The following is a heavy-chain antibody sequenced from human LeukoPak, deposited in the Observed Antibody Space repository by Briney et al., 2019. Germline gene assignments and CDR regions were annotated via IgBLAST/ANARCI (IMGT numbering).Heavy chain of an antibody. J-gene: IGHJ3*02. Sequence: GGSLRLSCVASRFTFSTFWMTWVRQAPGKVLEWVANIKQDGTGKYYVDSVKGRFTISRDNAKNSLYVQMDSLRAEDTAVYYCAKGWSFDIRGQGTMVTVTS. CDR1: RFTFSTFW. CDR3: AKGWSFDI. V-gene: IGHV3-7*01. CDR2: IKQDGTGK. D-gene: IGHD2-15*01.